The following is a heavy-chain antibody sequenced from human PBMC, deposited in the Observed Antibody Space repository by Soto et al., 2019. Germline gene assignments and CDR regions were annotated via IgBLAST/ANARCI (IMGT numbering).Heavy chain of an antibody. CDR1: GGSISSGDYY. CDR2: ISYSGSA. CDR3: ARDGRQMVRGVSISGGMDV. J-gene: IGHJ6*02. Sequence: KSSETLSLTCTVSGGSISSGDYYWSWIRQPPGKGLEWIGYISYSGSAYYNPSLKSRFTISIDTSKKQFSLNLRSVTAADTAVYYCARDGRQMVRGVSISGGMDVWGQGTTVTVYS. D-gene: IGHD3-10*01. V-gene: IGHV4-30-4*01.